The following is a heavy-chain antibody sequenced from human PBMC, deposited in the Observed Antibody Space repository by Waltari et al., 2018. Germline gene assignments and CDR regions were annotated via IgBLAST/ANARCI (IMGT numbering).Heavy chain of an antibody. D-gene: IGHD4-17*01. V-gene: IGHV3-74*01. CDR1: GFTFSSYW. Sequence: EVQLVESGGGLVQPGGSLRLSCAASGFTFSSYWMHWVRQAPGKGLVWVSRSNSEGSSTSYADSVKGRFTISRDNAKNTLYLQMNSLRAEDTAVYYCARGGHDYGDSNPDWFDPWGQGTLVIVSS. J-gene: IGHJ5*02. CDR2: SNSEGSST. CDR3: ARGGHDYGDSNPDWFDP.